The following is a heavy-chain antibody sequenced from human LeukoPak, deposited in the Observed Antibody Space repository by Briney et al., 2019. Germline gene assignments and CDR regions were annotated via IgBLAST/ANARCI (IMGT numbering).Heavy chain of an antibody. CDR3: ARDRSWVSECYFEY. J-gene: IGHJ4*02. CDR2: IWYDGSNK. Sequence: GRSLTHTCAESGFQFRTYGLHWVRQAPGKGLEWVGVIWYDGSNKIYAESVKGRFTISRDNSKNTLYLQMNSLRAEDTAVYYWARDRSWVSECYFEYWGQGPLVSVSS. CDR1: GFQFRTYG. V-gene: IGHV3-33*01. D-gene: IGHD6-13*01.